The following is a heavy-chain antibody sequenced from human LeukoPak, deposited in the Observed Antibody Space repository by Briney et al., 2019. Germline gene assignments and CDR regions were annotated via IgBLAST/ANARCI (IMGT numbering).Heavy chain of an antibody. J-gene: IGHJ4*02. CDR2: IYYSGST. CDR1: GGSISSYY. CDR3: ARGSIGRGYSYGYLDY. V-gene: IGHV4-59*01. D-gene: IGHD5-18*01. Sequence: SETLSLTCTVSGGSISSYYWSWIRQPPGKGLEWIGYIYYSGSTNYNPSPKSRVTISVDTSKNQFSLKLSSVTAADTAVYYCARGSIGRGYSYGYLDYWGQGTLVTVSS.